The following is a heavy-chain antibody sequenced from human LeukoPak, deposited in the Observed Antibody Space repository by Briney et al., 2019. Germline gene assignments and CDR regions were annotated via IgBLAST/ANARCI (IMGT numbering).Heavy chain of an antibody. Sequence: PSETLSLTCTVSGGSISSSSYYWGWIRQPPGKGLEWIGSIYYSGSTYYNPSLKSRVTISVDTSKNQFSLKLSSVTAADTALYYCARVGAAAGYSIEHFQYWGQGTLVTVSS. D-gene: IGHD6-13*01. CDR1: GGSISSSSYY. J-gene: IGHJ1*01. V-gene: IGHV4-39*01. CDR2: IYYSGST. CDR3: ARVGAAAGYSIEHFQY.